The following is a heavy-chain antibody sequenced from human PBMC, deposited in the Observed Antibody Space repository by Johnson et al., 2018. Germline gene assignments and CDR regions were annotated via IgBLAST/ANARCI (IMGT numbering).Heavy chain of an antibody. CDR3: AKSHDSSKAFDL. CDR1: RFTFRNFA. D-gene: IGHD4-11*01. CDR2: LSASGGST. J-gene: IGHJ3*01. Sequence: VQLGESGGGLVQPGVSLRLSCAVSRFTFRNFAMGWVRQAPGRGLDWVSSLSASGGSTSYAQSVKGRLTISRENPKNSLYLEMNSLTAADTAVYYCAKSHDSSKAFDLWGQGTMVTVSS. V-gene: IGHV3-23*04.